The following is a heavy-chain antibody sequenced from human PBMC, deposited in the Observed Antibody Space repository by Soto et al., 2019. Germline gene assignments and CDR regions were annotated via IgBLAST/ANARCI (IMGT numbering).Heavy chain of an antibody. CDR3: ARGGSYSFSYYYYGMDV. D-gene: IGHD4-4*01. J-gene: IGHJ6*02. CDR2: ISAYNGNT. V-gene: IGHV1-18*04. CDR1: GYTFTSYC. Sequence: ASVKVSCKASGYTFTSYCISWVRQAPGQGLEWMGWISAYNGNTNYAQKLQGRVTMTTDTSTSTAYMELRSLRSDDTAVYYCARGGSYSFSYYYYGMDVWGQGTTVTVSS.